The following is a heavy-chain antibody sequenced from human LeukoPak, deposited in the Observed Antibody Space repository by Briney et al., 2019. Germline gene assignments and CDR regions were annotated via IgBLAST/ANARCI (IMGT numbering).Heavy chain of an antibody. CDR2: FDPEDGET. CDR3: ARDSGPPQLWFGELLWGYGMDV. D-gene: IGHD3-10*01. V-gene: IGHV1-24*01. Sequence: ASVKVSCKVSGYTLTELSMHWVRQAPGKGLEWMGGFDPEDGETIYAQKFQGRVTMTEDTSTDTAYMELSSLRSEDTAVYYCARDSGPPQLWFGELLWGYGMDVWGQGTTVTVSS. CDR1: GYTLTELS. J-gene: IGHJ6*02.